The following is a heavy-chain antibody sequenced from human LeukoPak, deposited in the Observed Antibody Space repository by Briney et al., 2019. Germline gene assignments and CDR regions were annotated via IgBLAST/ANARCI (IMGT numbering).Heavy chain of an antibody. D-gene: IGHD3-10*01. CDR2: ISGSGAST. Sequence: PGGSLRLSCAASGFTFSSYAMSWVRQAPGKGLEWVSAISGSGASTYYADSVKGRFTISRDNSKNTLYLQMNSLRAEDTAVYYCPKLHTVQLRLWFGELLSYFQHWGQGPLVTVFS. CDR3: PKLHTVQLRLWFGELLSYFQH. CDR1: GFTFSSYA. V-gene: IGHV3-23*01. J-gene: IGHJ1*01.